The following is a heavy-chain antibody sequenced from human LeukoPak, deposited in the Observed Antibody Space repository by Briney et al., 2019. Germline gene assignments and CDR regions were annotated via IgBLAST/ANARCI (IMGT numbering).Heavy chain of an antibody. CDR1: ANTLTGYY. D-gene: IGHD3-10*01. V-gene: IGHV1-2*02. CDR2: INPKSGGT. J-gene: IGHJ4*02. CDR3: ARDLSITMVRAPFY. Sequence: GASVKVSCKASANTLTGYYMHWVRQAPGQGLEWMGWINPKSGGTNYAQKFQGRVTMTRDTSISTAFMELSGLRSDDTAVYYCARDLSITMVRAPFYWGPGTPVTVSS.